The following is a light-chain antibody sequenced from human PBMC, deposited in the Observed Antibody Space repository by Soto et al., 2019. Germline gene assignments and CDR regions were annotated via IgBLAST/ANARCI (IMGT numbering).Light chain of an antibody. CDR2: EAS. Sequence: EIVMTQSPATLSVSPGERATLSCRASRSFSGNLAWYQHIPGQGPRLLIYEASTRATDIPARFSGSGSGTDFTLTIGTLQSADFAVYYCQPYNNWPLTFGGGTKVDIK. CDR3: QPYNNWPLT. V-gene: IGKV3D-15*01. CDR1: RSFSGN. J-gene: IGKJ4*01.